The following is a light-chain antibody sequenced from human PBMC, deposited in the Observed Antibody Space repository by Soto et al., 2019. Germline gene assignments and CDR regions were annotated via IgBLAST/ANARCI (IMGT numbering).Light chain of an antibody. CDR3: QQYNTFST. J-gene: IGKJ1*01. CDR1: QTISTW. Sequence: DIQMTQSPSTLSASVGDRVTITCRASQTISTWLAWYQQKPGKAPKLLIFDVSSLESVVPSRFSGSGSGTEFTLTITSLQPDDFATYYCQQYNTFSTVGQGTKVDIK. V-gene: IGKV1-5*01. CDR2: DVS.